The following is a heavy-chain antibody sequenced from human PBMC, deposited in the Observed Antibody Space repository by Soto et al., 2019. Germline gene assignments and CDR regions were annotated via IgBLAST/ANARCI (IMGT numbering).Heavy chain of an antibody. D-gene: IGHD5-18*01. CDR1: GGTFSSYA. CDR3: ARHTAMDSAVYYYGMDV. V-gene: IGHV1-69*01. CDR2: IIPIFGTA. Sequence: QVQLVQSGAEVKKPGSSVKVSCKASGGTFSSYAISWVRQAPGQGLEWMGGIIPIFGTANYAQKFQGRVTITADESTSTAYMELSSLSSEATAVYYFARHTAMDSAVYYYGMDVWGQGTTVTVSS. J-gene: IGHJ6*02.